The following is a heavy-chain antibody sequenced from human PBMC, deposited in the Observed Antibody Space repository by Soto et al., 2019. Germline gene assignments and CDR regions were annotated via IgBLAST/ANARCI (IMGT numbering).Heavy chain of an antibody. CDR3: ARVAMYCSSTSCRGGCFDP. CDR2: IIPIFGTA. J-gene: IGHJ5*02. D-gene: IGHD2-2*01. CDR1: GGTFSSYA. Sequence: QVQLVQSGAEVKKPGSSVKVSCQASGGTFSSYAISWVRQAPGQGLEWMGGIIPIFGTANYAQKFQGRVTITADEHPSTDYMELSILRSEDTAVYYCARVAMYCSSTSCRGGCFDPWGQGTLVTVSS. V-gene: IGHV1-69*01.